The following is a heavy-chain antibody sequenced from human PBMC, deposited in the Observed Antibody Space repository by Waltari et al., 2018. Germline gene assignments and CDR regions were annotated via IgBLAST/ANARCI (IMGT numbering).Heavy chain of an antibody. Sequence: EVQLVESGGGLVQPGGSLRLSCAASGFGFPGYWMHWVRQAPGKGLVWVARINSDGSSTRYAGSVKGRFTISRDNANNTLYLQINSLRAEDTAVYYCARVEVGDYDFDYWGQGTLVTVSS. CDR2: INSDGSST. J-gene: IGHJ4*02. CDR1: GFGFPGYW. CDR3: ARVEVGDYDFDY. V-gene: IGHV3-74*01. D-gene: IGHD4-17*01.